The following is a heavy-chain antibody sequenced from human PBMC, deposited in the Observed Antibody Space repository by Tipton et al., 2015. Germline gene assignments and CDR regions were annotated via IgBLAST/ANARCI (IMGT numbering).Heavy chain of an antibody. CDR1: GGSLRSGDYY. J-gene: IGHJ4*02. Sequence: TLSLTCTVSGGSLRSGDYYWTWIRQPPGKGLEWIGYIFYSGTTYYNPSLKSRVAISLDTSKNQFSLKLSSVIAADTAVYYCAGTTVVGHTGLGVDYWGQGTLVTVSS. CDR2: IFYSGTT. D-gene: IGHD6-19*01. CDR3: AGTTVVGHTGLGVDY. V-gene: IGHV4-30-4*01.